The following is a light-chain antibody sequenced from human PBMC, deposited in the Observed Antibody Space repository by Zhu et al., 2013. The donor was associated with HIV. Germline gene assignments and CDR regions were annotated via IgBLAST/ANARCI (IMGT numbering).Light chain of an antibody. Sequence: EIVLTQSPGTLSLSPGETATLSCRASHRVSSAYLAWYQQIPGQAPRLLISGTSNRATGIPDRFSGSGSVTDFSLTISRLEPEDFAVYYCQQYGSPSLTFGGGTTVEIK. CDR3: QQYGSPSLT. CDR1: HRVSSAY. J-gene: IGKJ4*01. CDR2: GTS. V-gene: IGKV3-20*01.